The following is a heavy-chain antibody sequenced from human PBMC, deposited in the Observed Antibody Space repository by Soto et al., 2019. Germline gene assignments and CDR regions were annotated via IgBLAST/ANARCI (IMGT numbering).Heavy chain of an antibody. V-gene: IGHV3-23*01. CDR2: ISGSGGST. CDR1: GFTFSSYA. Sequence: GGSLRLSCAASGFTFSSYAMSWVRQAPGKGLEWVSAISGSGGSTYYADSVKGRFTISRDNSKNTLHLQMNSLRAEDTAVYYCAKVFVPWYYDILTGLFDYWGQGTLVTVSS. D-gene: IGHD3-9*01. CDR3: AKVFVPWYYDILTGLFDY. J-gene: IGHJ4*02.